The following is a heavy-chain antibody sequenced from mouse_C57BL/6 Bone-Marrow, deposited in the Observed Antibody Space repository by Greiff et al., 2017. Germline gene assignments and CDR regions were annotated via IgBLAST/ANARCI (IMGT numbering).Heavy chain of an antibody. J-gene: IGHJ1*03. CDR2: IDPETGGT. Sequence: QVQLQQSGAELVRPGASVTLSCKASGYTFTDYEMHWVKQTPVHGLEWIGAIDPETGGTAYNQKFKGKAILTADKSSRTAYMELRSLTSEASDVYYCTRYQHSNYLYFDVWGTGTTVTVSS. CDR1: GYTFTDYE. CDR3: TRYQHSNYLYFDV. V-gene: IGHV1-15*01. D-gene: IGHD2-5*01.